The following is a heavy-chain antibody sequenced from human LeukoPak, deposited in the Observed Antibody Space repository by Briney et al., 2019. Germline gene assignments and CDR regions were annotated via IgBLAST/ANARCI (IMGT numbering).Heavy chain of an antibody. D-gene: IGHD6-13*01. J-gene: IGHJ4*02. V-gene: IGHV4-39*07. CDR1: SGSISTSNYY. Sequence: LETLSLTCTVSSGSISTSNYYWGWVRQPPGKALEWIGNIFYSGSTYYSPSLKSRVTISVDTSKNQFSLKLSSVTAADTAVYYCARDGIAADGYFDYWGQGTLVTVSS. CDR2: IFYSGST. CDR3: ARDGIAADGYFDY.